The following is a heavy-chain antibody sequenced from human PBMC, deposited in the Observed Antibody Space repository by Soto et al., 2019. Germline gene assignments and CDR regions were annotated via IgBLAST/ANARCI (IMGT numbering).Heavy chain of an antibody. J-gene: IGHJ4*02. CDR3: ARGYGDSY. D-gene: IGHD4-17*01. Sequence: QVQLVQSGAEMKKPGASVKVSCKASGYNFTSFHIIWVRQAPGQGLEWMGWINPYNRNTNCTRKFQGRVTMTTNTPMSSAYMYLSSLRSDYTAVYYCARGYGDSYWGQGTLVTVCS. CDR2: INPYNRNT. CDR1: GYNFTSFH. V-gene: IGHV1-18*04.